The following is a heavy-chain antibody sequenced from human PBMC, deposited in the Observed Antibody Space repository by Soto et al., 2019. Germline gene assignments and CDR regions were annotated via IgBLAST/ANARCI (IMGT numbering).Heavy chain of an antibody. D-gene: IGHD3-3*01. J-gene: IGHJ6*02. CDR1: GYTFTSYD. Sequence: ASVKVSCKASGYTFTSYDINWVRQATGQGLEWMGWMNPNSGNTGYAKKLKGRVTMTRNTSISTAYMELSSLRSEDTAVYYCARGENTIFGVVTYYYYGMEVWGQGTTV. V-gene: IGHV1-8*01. CDR3: ARGENTIFGVVTYYYYGMEV. CDR2: MNPNSGNT.